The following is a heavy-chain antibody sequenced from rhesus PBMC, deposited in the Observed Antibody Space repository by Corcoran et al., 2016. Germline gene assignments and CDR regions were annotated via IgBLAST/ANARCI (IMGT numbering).Heavy chain of an antibody. CDR3: ARAGRGNYYYFDS. D-gene: IGHD3-22*01. Sequence: QVQLVQSGAEAKKPGDSVRLSCTASGYTFLCYSINWGSGAPGIGLEWKGWINHSKGTTGCAQKFQGRVTMTRNTSTSTAYMELSSLRSEDTAVYYCARAGRGNYYYFDSWSQGVLVTVSS. V-gene: IGHV1-200*01. CDR1: GYTFLCYS. CDR2: INHSKGTT. J-gene: IGHJ4*01.